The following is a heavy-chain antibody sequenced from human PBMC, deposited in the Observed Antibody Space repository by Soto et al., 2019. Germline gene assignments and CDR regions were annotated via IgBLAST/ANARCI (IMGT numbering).Heavy chain of an antibody. CDR1: GGSISSYY. J-gene: IGHJ6*03. V-gene: IGHV4-59*08. CDR2: IYYSGST. Sequence: QVQLQESGPGLVKPSETLSLTCTVSGGSISSYYWTWIRQPPGKGLEWLGYIYYSGSTNYNPSLNSRVTRSVATSNTQFPLKLSSMPAADTAVYYCGRIAGYYPYMDVWGKGTTVTVS. CDR3: GRIAGYYPYMDV. D-gene: IGHD2-15*01.